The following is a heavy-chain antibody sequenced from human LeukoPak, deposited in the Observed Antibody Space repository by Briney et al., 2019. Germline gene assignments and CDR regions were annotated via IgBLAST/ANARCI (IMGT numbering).Heavy chain of an antibody. J-gene: IGHJ4*02. V-gene: IGHV1-18*01. CDR1: GYTFTSYG. D-gene: IGHD6-6*01. CDR3: ARAPADPSNIAAHLDY. Sequence: GASVKVSCKASGYTFTSYGISWVRQAPGQGLEWMGWISAYNGNTNYAQKLQGRVTMTTDTSTSTAYMELRSLRSDDTAVYYCARAPADPSNIAAHLDYWGQGTLVTVSS. CDR2: ISAYNGNT.